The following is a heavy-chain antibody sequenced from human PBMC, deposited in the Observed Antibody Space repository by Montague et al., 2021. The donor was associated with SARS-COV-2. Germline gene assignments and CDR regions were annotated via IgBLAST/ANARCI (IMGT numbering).Heavy chain of an antibody. Sequence: CAISGDSVSSNNAAWNWIRQPPSRGLEWLGRTCYRSEWYFYYAISLRGRITINPDTSKNQFSLQLDSVTLDDTAVYYCARYSYSGTYFGLNDAFDIWSQGTLVTVSS. CDR3: ARYSYSGTYFGLNDAFDI. J-gene: IGHJ3*02. D-gene: IGHD1-26*01. CDR1: GDSVSSNNAA. CDR2: TCYRSEWYF. V-gene: IGHV6-1*01.